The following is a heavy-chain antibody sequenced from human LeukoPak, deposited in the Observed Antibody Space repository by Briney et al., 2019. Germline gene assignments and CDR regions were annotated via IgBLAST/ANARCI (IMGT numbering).Heavy chain of an antibody. D-gene: IGHD3-3*01. J-gene: IGHJ3*02. V-gene: IGHV4-31*03. CDR3: ARDRVLRFLEWLSPDGGAFDI. CDR2: IYYSGST. CDR1: GGSISSGGYY. Sequence: SQTLSLTCTVSGGSISSGGYYWSWIRQHPGKGLAWIGYIYYSGSTYYNPSLKSRVTISVDTSKNQFSLKLSSVTAADTAVYYCARDRVLRFLEWLSPDGGAFDIWGQGTMVTVSS.